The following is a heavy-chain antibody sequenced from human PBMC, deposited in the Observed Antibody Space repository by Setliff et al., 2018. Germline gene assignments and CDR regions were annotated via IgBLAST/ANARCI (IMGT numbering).Heavy chain of an antibody. D-gene: IGHD2-2*01. Sequence: ASVKVSCKASGYTLSSYYMHWVRQAPGQGLEWMRLINPTGESTVYAEKFQGRVSMTRDTSTSTVYMDLESLKSGDTAIYYCARGIIAYASWAPNKHAYYYYMDVWGNGTTVTVSS. J-gene: IGHJ6*03. V-gene: IGHV1-46*01. CDR3: ARGIIAYASWAPNKHAYYYYMDV. CDR1: GYTLSSYY. CDR2: INPTGEST.